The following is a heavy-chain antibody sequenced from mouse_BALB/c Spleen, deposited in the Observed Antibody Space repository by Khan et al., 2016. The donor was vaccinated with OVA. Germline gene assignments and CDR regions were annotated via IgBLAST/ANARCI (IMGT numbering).Heavy chain of an antibody. V-gene: IGHV3-2*02. CDR1: GYSITSEYT. Sequence: EVQLQESGPGLVKPSQSLSLTCTVTGYSITSEYTWNWIRQFPGNKLEWMGFISYSGNTRYNPSLKSRISITRDTSKNQFFLQLNSVTSEDTATYYCARKDYYDYDPFPYWGQVTLVTVSA. CDR2: ISYSGNT. D-gene: IGHD2-4*01. J-gene: IGHJ3*01. CDR3: ARKDYYDYDPFPY.